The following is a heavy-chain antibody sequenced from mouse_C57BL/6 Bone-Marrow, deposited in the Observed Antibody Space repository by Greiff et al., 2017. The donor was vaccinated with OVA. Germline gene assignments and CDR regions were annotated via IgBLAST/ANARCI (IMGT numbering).Heavy chain of an antibody. J-gene: IGHJ4*01. D-gene: IGHD2-4*01. CDR2: IRSKSNNYAT. V-gene: IGHV10-1*01. CDR3: VSLYYDYDGYAMDD. CDR1: GFSFNTYA. Sequence: EVQGVESGGGLVQPKGSLKLSCAASGFSFNTYAMNWVRQAPGKGLEWVARIRSKSNNYATYYADSVKDRFTISRDDSESMLYLQMNNLKTEDTAMYYCVSLYYDYDGYAMDDWGQGTSVTVSS.